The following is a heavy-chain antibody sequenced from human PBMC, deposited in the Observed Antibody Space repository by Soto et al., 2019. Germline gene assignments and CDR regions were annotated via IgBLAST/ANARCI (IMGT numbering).Heavy chain of an antibody. J-gene: IGHJ4*02. D-gene: IGHD3-10*01. V-gene: IGHV3-23*01. CDR1: GFTFSSYA. CDR3: AKDRGPYYYGSGSYYNYSPDY. CDR2: ISGSGGST. Sequence: EVQLLESGGGLVQPGGSLRLSCAASGFTFSSYAMSWVRQAPGKGLEWVSAISGSGGSTYYADSVKGRFTISRDNSKNTLYQQMNSLRAEDTAVYYCAKDRGPYYYGSGSYYNYSPDYWGQGTLVTVSS.